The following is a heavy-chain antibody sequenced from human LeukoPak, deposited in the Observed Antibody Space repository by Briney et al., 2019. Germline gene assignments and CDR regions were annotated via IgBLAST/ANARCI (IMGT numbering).Heavy chain of an antibody. J-gene: IGHJ4*02. V-gene: IGHV4-59*08. D-gene: IGHD5-12*01. CDR1: GGSISSYY. CDR3: ARGGGYVHFDY. CDR2: IYYSGST. Sequence: SETLSLTCTVSGGSISSYYWSWIRQPPGKGLEWIGYIYYSGSTNYNPSLKSRVTISVDTSKNQFSLKLSSVTAADTAVYYCARGGGYVHFDYWGQGTLVTVSS.